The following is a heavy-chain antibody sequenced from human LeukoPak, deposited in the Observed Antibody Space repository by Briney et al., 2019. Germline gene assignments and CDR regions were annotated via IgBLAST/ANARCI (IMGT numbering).Heavy chain of an antibody. CDR1: GYTFTSYY. CDR2: VNPSSGRT. CDR3: AREAGGDRRFDY. Sequence: ASVKVSCKASGYTFTSYYMHWVRQAPGQGLEWMRIVNPSSGRTTYAQKFQGRVTMTRDTSTSTVYMELSSLRSEDTAVYYCAREAGGDRRFDYWGQGTLVTVSS. V-gene: IGHV1-46*01. D-gene: IGHD2-21*01. J-gene: IGHJ4*02.